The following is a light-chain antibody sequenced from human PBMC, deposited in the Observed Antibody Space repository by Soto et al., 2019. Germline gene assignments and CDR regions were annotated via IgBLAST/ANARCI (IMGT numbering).Light chain of an antibody. V-gene: IGLV2-14*01. J-gene: IGLJ1*01. CDR2: EVA. Sequence: QSVLTQPASVSGSPGQSITIPCTGTSSDSGDYKYVSWYQHHPGTAPKLIIYEVANRPSGVSVRFSGSKSGNTASLTISGLLPEDEADYYCSSYTTTSTVFGPGTKVTVL. CDR1: SSDSGDYKY. CDR3: SSYTTTSTV.